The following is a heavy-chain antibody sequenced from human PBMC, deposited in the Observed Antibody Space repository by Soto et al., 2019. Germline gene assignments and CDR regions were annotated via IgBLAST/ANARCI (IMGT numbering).Heavy chain of an antibody. CDR3: ATSYGSGSTHFDS. Sequence: QVQLVQSGPEVKKPGSSVKVSCTASGGTFNSYTLNWVRQAPGQRPEWVGRVNPIVGMSTSASKFQGRVTLRAGKSMNRAYMDLTGLKSEDTAVYYCATSYGSGSTHFDSWGQGTLVTVAS. CDR2: VNPIVGMS. V-gene: IGHV1-69*02. J-gene: IGHJ4*02. CDR1: GGTFNSYT. D-gene: IGHD3-10*01.